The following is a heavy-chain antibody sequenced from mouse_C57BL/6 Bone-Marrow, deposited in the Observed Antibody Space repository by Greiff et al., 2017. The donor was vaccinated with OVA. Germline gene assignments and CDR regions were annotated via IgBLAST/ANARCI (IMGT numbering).Heavy chain of an antibody. Sequence: VQLQQSGAELVRPGASVKLSCTASGFNIKDDYMHWVKQRPEQGLEWIGWIDPENGDTEYASKFQGKATITADTSSNTAYLQLSSLTSEDTAVYYCTTKNYFDYGGQGNTLTVSS. V-gene: IGHV14-4*01. CDR2: IDPENGDT. CDR3: TTKNYFDY. CDR1: GFNIKDDY. J-gene: IGHJ2*01.